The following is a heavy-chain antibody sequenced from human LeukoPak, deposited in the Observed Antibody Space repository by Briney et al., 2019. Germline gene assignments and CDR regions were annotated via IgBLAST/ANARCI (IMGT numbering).Heavy chain of an antibody. CDR3: ARVGGGSSGYVH. J-gene: IGHJ4*02. CDR1: GGSFSGYY. D-gene: IGHD3-22*01. Sequence: PSETLSLTCAVYGGSFSGYYWSWIRQPPGKGLEWIGEINHSGSTNFNPSLKSRVTISADTSKDQFSLTLSSVTAADTAVYYCARVGGGSSGYVHWGQGTLVTVSS. V-gene: IGHV4-34*01. CDR2: INHSGST.